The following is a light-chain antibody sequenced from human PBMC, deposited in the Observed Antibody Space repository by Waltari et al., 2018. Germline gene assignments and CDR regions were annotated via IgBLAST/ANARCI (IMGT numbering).Light chain of an antibody. CDR3: QHYVRLPAT. J-gene: IGKJ1*01. CDR1: QSVSRS. Sequence: IVLTQSPGTLSLSPGERATLSCRASQSVSRSLAWYQQKPGQAPKLLIYGASTRATGIRYRFTGSGSGTCVSLSISSLGPEDFAIYFCQHYVRLPATFGQGTKVEIK. V-gene: IGKV3-20*01. CDR2: GAS.